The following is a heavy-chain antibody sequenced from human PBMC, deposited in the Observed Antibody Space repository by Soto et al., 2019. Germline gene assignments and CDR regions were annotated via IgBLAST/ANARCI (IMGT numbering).Heavy chain of an antibody. CDR2: VYYSGST. D-gene: IGHD6-6*01. V-gene: IGHV4-61*01. CDR1: GGSVSSGSYY. CDR3: ARHVWSSSPNYYYGMDV. Sequence: QVQLQESGPGLVKPSETLSLTCTVSGGSVSSGSYYWSWIRQPPGRGLEWIGYVYYSGSTNYNPSLISRLTISVDTSKTQSSLKLSSVTAAVTAVYYCARHVWSSSPNYYYGMDVWGQGTTVNVSS. J-gene: IGHJ6*02.